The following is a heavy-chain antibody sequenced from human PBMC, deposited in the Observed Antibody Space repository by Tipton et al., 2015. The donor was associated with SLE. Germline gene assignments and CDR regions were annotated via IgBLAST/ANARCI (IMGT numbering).Heavy chain of an antibody. D-gene: IGHD5-18*01. Sequence: QLVQSGAEVKKPGASVKVSCKASGYTFTGYYMHWVRQAPGQGLEWMGIINPSGGSTSYAQKFQGRVTMTRDTSTSTVYMELSSLRSEDTAVYYCARDRGRYSYGFAFDIWGQGTMVTVSS. CDR3: ARDRGRYSYGFAFDI. J-gene: IGHJ3*02. CDR1: GYTFTGYY. CDR2: INPSGGST. V-gene: IGHV1-46*01.